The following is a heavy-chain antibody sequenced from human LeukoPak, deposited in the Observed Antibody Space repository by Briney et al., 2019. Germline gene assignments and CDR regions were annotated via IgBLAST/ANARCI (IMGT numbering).Heavy chain of an antibody. D-gene: IGHD3-22*01. Sequence: GGSLRLSCAASGFTFSSYGMQWVRQAPGKSLEWVAVIWYDGTNKYYADSVKGRFTISRDNSMNTVYLETNSLRAEDTAVYYCARSRNYYDSSGYGYWGQGTLVTVSS. CDR3: ARSRNYYDSSGYGY. V-gene: IGHV3-33*01. CDR1: GFTFSSYG. CDR2: IWYDGTNK. J-gene: IGHJ4*02.